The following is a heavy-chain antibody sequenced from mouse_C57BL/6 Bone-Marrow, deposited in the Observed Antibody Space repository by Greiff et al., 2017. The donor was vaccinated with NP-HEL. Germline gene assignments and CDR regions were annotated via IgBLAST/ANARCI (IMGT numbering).Heavy chain of an antibody. D-gene: IGHD1-1*01. CDR3: AKITTLVAHVDY. J-gene: IGHJ4*01. CDR1: GYTFTSYW. V-gene: IGHV1-64*01. Sequence: QVQLQQPGAELVKPGASVKLSCKASGYTFTSYWMHWVKQRPGQGLEWIGMIHPNSGSTNYNEKFKSKATLTVDKSSSTAYMQLSSLTSEDSAVYYCAKITTLVAHVDYWGQGTSVTVSS. CDR2: IHPNSGST.